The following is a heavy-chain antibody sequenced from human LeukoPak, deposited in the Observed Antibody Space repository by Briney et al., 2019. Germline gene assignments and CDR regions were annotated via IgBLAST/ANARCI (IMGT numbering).Heavy chain of an antibody. D-gene: IGHD6-19*01. CDR1: GFTFSNYA. CDR3: PRQSYASGWNPFDY. CDR2: ISGGGVTT. Sequence: GGSLRLSCAASGFTFSNYATSWVRQAPGKGLEWVSTISGGGVTTYYADSAKGRFTISRDNSKNTLYLQMNSLRAEDTAVYYCPRQSYASGWNPFDYWGQGILVTVSS. V-gene: IGHV3-23*01. J-gene: IGHJ4*02.